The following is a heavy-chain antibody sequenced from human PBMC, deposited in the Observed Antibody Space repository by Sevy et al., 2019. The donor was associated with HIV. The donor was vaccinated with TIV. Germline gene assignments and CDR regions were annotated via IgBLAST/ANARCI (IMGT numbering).Heavy chain of an antibody. J-gene: IGHJ6*02. D-gene: IGHD2-8*02. CDR3: STDPIIVLLVTDGMDV. Sequence: GGLRLSCAASGFTFTYAWMTWVRQAPGKGLEWVGRIKSKADGGTIDYAAPVKGRFTISRDDSKNTLYLQMNSLKTEDTGVYYCSTDPIIVLLVTDGMDVWGQGTTVTVSS. V-gene: IGHV3-15*01. CDR1: GFTFTYAW. CDR2: IKSKADGGTI.